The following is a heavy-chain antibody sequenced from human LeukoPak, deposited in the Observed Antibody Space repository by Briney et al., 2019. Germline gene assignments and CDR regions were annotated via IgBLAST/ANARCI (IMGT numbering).Heavy chain of an antibody. CDR2: ISGSGGST. Sequence: PGGSLRLSCVASGFTSRSYAMSWVRQAPGKGLEWVSGISGSGGSTYYADSVRGRFTISRDNSKNALYLQMNSLRAEDTAVYYCFGYPEYFQHWGQGTLVTVSS. CDR1: GFTSRSYA. J-gene: IGHJ1*01. V-gene: IGHV3-23*01. CDR3: FGYPEYFQH. D-gene: IGHD5-18*01.